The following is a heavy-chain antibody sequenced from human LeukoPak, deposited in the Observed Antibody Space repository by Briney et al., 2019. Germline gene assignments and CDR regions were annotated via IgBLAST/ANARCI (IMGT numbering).Heavy chain of an antibody. CDR2: ISSSSSYI. Sequence: GGSLRLSCAVPGFTFSSYSMNWVRQVPGKGLEWVSSISSSSSYIYYADSVKGRFTISRDNAKNSLYLQMNSLRAEDTAVYYCARDISPGGGVWGQGTLVTVSS. J-gene: IGHJ4*02. D-gene: IGHD3-16*01. CDR1: GFTFSSYS. CDR3: ARDISPGGGV. V-gene: IGHV3-21*01.